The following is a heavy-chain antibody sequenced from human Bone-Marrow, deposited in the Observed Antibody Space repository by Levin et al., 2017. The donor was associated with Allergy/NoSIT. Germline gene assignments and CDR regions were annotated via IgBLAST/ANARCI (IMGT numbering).Heavy chain of an antibody. D-gene: IGHD6-6*01. CDR1: GFTFSNYW. Sequence: GGSLRLSCAASGFTFSNYWMHWVRQAPGKGLVWVSRINTDGTSTSYADSVKGRFTISRDNAKNTLYLQMSSLRAEDTAVYYCARDREYRSSSPENDFDSWGQGTLVTVSS. J-gene: IGHJ4*02. CDR3: ARDREYRSSSPENDFDS. V-gene: IGHV3-74*01. CDR2: INTDGTST.